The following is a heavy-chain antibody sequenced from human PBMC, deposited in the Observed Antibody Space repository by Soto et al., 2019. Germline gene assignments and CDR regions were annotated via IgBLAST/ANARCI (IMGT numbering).Heavy chain of an antibody. D-gene: IGHD4-17*01. CDR3: AKGTYRDYVYWDHAFDI. J-gene: IGHJ3*02. V-gene: IGHV3-23*01. CDR2: ISGSGSRT. Sequence: EVQLLESGGGLVQPGGSLRLSCAASGFTFSSYAMNWVRQAPGKGLEWVSAISGSGSRTYYADSVKGRFTFSRDNSKKTLYLQMNSLRAEDTAVYFCAKGTYRDYVYWDHAFDIWGQGTMVTVSS. CDR1: GFTFSSYA.